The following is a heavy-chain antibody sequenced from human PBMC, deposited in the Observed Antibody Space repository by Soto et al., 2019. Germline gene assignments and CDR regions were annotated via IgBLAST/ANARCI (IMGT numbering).Heavy chain of an antibody. CDR1: GGSISSSSYY. D-gene: IGHD1-26*01. Sequence: SETLSLTCTVSGGSISSSSYYWGWIRQPPGKGLEWIGSINHSGSTNYNPSLKSRVTISVDTSKNQFSLKLSSVTAADTAVYYCARLVGATGNWFDFLGATGNWFDPWGQGTLVTVSS. V-gene: IGHV4-39*07. CDR3: ARLVGATGNWFDFLGATGNWFDP. J-gene: IGHJ5*02. CDR2: INHSGST.